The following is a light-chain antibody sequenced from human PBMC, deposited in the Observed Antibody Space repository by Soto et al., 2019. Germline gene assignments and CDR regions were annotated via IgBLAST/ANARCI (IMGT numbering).Light chain of an antibody. CDR3: QQSYTSPVT. Sequence: DIQMTQSPSSLSASVGDRVTITCRASQSISSYLNRYEQKPGKAPNLLIYGASNLQSGVPSRFSGGGSGTDFTLTISSLQPEDFGTYYCQQSYTSPVTFGGGTKVDIK. J-gene: IGKJ4*01. V-gene: IGKV1-39*01. CDR1: QSISSY. CDR2: GAS.